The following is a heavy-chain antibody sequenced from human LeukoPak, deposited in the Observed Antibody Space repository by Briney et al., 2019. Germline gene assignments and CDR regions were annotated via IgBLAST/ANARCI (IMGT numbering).Heavy chain of an antibody. CDR2: IHYSGST. CDR1: GGSISSYY. J-gene: IGHJ4*02. CDR3: ARLYSSSSGRNFDY. D-gene: IGHD6-6*01. Sequence: SETPSLTCTVSGGSISSYYWSWIRQPPGKGLEWIGYIHYSGSTNYNPSLKSRVTISVDTSKNQFSLKLSSVTAADTAVYYCARLYSSSSGRNFDYWGQGTLVTVSS. V-gene: IGHV4-59*01.